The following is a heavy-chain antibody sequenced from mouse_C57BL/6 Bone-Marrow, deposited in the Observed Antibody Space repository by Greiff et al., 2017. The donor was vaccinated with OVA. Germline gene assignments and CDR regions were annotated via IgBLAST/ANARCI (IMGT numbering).Heavy chain of an antibody. Sequence: VESGGGLVKPGGSLKLSCAASGFTFSSYTMSWVRQTPEKRLEWVATISGGGGNTYYPDSVKGRFTISRDNAKNTLYLQMSSLRSEDTALYYCARHESNSLYAMDYWGQGTSVTVSS. CDR3: ARHESNSLYAMDY. J-gene: IGHJ4*01. CDR1: GFTFSSYT. CDR2: ISGGGGNT. V-gene: IGHV5-9*01. D-gene: IGHD2-5*01.